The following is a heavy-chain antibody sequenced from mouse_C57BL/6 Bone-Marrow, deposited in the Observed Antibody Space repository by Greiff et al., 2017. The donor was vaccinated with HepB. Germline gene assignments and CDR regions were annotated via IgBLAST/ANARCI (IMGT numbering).Heavy chain of an antibody. J-gene: IGHJ2*01. CDR3: ARQSNWDVYYFDY. D-gene: IGHD4-1*01. CDR2: ISSGGSYT. V-gene: IGHV5-6*01. CDR1: GFTFSSYG. Sequence: EVKVVESGGDLVKPGGSLKLSCAASGFTFSSYGMSWVRQTPDKRLEWVATISSGGSYTYYPDSVKGRFTISRDNAKNTLYLQMSSLKSEDTAMYYCARQSNWDVYYFDYWGQGTTLTVSS.